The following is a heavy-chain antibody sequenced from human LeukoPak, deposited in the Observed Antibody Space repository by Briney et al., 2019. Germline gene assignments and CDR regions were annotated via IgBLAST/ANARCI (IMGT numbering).Heavy chain of an antibody. CDR3: ARDRPRMDGMDV. V-gene: IGHV1-2*02. D-gene: IGHD2-8*01. J-gene: IGHJ6*02. CDR1: GYTFTGYY. CDR2: INPNSGGT. Sequence: ASVKVSCKASGYTFTGYYMHWLRQAPGQGLEWMGWINPNSGGTNYAQKFQGRVTMTRDTSISTAYMELSRLRSDGTAVYYCARDRPRMDGMDVWGQGTTVTVSS.